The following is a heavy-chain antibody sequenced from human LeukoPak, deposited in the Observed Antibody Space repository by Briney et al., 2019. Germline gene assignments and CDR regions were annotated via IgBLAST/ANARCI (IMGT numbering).Heavy chain of an antibody. Sequence: GRALRLSCEASGFTFSSYAIHWVRQAPGKGLEWVAVVSNDGTQEKYADSVKGRFTISVDNSKNTLDLQMDSLRVDDTAVYYCAKSPVATAVNIWFDPWGQGSLVTVSS. CDR2: VSNDGTQE. CDR3: AKSPVATAVNIWFDP. D-gene: IGHD5-18*01. J-gene: IGHJ5*02. CDR1: GFTFSSYA. V-gene: IGHV3-30*01.